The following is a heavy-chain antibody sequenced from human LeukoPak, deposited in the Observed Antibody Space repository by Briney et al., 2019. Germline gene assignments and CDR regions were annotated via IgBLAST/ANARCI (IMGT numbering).Heavy chain of an antibody. CDR3: ARAFIPSSYRPHGA. CDR1: GFTFSSYS. V-gene: IGHV3-48*01. J-gene: IGHJ5*02. CDR2: ISSSSSTI. D-gene: IGHD2-21*01. Sequence: GGSLRLSCAASGFTFSSYSMNWVRQAPGKGLEWVSYISSSSSTIYYADSVKGRFTISRDNAKNSLYLQMNSLRAEDTAVYYCARAFIPSSYRPHGAWGQGTLVTVSS.